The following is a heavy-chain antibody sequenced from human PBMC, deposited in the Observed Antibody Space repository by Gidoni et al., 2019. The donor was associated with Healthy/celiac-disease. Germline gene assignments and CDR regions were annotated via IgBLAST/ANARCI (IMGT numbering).Heavy chain of an antibody. CDR1: GYTFTSYY. CDR2: INPSGGST. Sequence: QVQLVQSGAEVKKPGASVKVSCKASGYTFTSYYMHWVRQAPGQGLEWMGIINPSGGSTSYAQKFQGRVTMTRDTSTSTVYMELSSLRSEDTAVYYCARDFNIAAAQYNWFDPWGQGTLVTVSS. V-gene: IGHV1-46*01. J-gene: IGHJ5*02. CDR3: ARDFNIAAAQYNWFDP. D-gene: IGHD6-13*01.